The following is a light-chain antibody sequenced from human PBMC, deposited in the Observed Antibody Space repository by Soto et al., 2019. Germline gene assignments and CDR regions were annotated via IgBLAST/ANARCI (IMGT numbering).Light chain of an antibody. Sequence: QSALTQPRSVSGSPGQSVTISCTGTSSDLGIYNYVSWYQHHPGKAPKLIIYDVYKRPSGVPDRFSASKSDNTASLTISGLQAEDEADYYCCSYVGAYTWVFGGGTQLTVL. CDR2: DVY. J-gene: IGLJ7*01. CDR1: SSDLGIYNY. CDR3: CSYVGAYTWV. V-gene: IGLV2-11*01.